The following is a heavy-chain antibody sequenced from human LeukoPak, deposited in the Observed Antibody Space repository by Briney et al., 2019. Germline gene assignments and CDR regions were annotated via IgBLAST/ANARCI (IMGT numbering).Heavy chain of an antibody. Sequence: PSETLSLTCTVSGGSISSYYWSWIRQPPGKGLEWIGYIYYSGSTNYNPSLKSRVTISVDTSKNQRSLKLSSVTAADTAVYYCARVRATLFGVAMDYMDVWGKGTTVTVSS. CDR2: IYYSGST. CDR1: GGSISSYY. J-gene: IGHJ6*03. V-gene: IGHV4-59*08. CDR3: ARVRATLFGVAMDYMDV. D-gene: IGHD3-3*01.